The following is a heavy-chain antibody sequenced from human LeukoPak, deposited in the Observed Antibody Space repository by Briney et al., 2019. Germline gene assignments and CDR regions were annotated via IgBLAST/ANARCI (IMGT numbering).Heavy chain of an antibody. Sequence: GGSLRLSCAASGFTFSSYWMHWVRQAPGRGLMWVSLITTAGSSTTYADSVKRRFNISRDNAKHTLYLQMNSLRAEDTAVYYCARDYYSGSRHHDYWGQGTLVTVSS. CDR2: ITTAGSST. J-gene: IGHJ4*02. D-gene: IGHD3-22*01. CDR3: ARDYYSGSRHHDY. CDR1: GFTFSSYW. V-gene: IGHV3-74*01.